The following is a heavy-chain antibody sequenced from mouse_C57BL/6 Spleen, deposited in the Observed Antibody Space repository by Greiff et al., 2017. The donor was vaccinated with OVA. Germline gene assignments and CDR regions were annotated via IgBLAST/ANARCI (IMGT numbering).Heavy chain of an antibody. V-gene: IGHV3-6*01. Sequence: DVQLVESGPGLVKPSQSLSLTCPVTGYSITSGYYWNWIRQFPGNKLEWMGYISYDGSNNYNPSLKNRISITRDTSKNQFFLKLNSVTTEDTATYYCARGGYGLYAMDYWGQGTSVTVSS. CDR2: ISYDGSN. CDR1: GYSITSGYY. J-gene: IGHJ4*01. D-gene: IGHD2-10*02. CDR3: ARGGYGLYAMDY.